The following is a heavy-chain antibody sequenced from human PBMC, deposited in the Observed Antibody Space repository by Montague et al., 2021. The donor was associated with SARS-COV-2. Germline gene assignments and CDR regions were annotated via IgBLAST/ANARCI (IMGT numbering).Heavy chain of an antibody. D-gene: IGHD6-13*01. Sequence: SETLSLTCSVSGGSFSSGDSYWGWLRQAPGKGLEWIGDLHYAGSAYYTPSLRSRVTISADKSKNQFSLKLNSVTAADTAVYYCVATYNGNWYYFDYWGQGTLVTVSS. V-gene: IGHV4-39*01. J-gene: IGHJ4*02. CDR2: LHYAGSA. CDR1: GGSFSSGDSY. CDR3: VATYNGNWYYFDY.